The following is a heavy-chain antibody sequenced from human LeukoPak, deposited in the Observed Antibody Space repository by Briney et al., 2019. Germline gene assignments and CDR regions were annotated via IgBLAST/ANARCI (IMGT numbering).Heavy chain of an antibody. CDR2: IYSGGST. Sequence: GGSLRLSCTASGFTVSSNYMSWVRQAPGKGLEWVSVIYSGGSTYYADSVKGRFTISRDNAKNSLYVQMNSLRAEDTAVYYCVGGIGWLPDYWGQGTLVTVSS. V-gene: IGHV3-53*01. D-gene: IGHD6-19*01. CDR3: VGGIGWLPDY. CDR1: GFTVSSNY. J-gene: IGHJ4*02.